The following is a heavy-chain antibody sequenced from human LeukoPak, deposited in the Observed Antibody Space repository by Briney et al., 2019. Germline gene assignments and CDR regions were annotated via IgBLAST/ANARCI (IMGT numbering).Heavy chain of an antibody. Sequence: SETLSLTCTVSGASVSTNYWSWIRQPPGKGLEWIGRIYTSGSTNYNPSLKSRVTISVDTSKNQFSLKLSSVTAADTAVYYCARDHHVGAIPIWGQGTMVTVSS. CDR1: GASVSTNY. CDR3: ARDHHVGAIPI. V-gene: IGHV4-4*08. D-gene: IGHD1-26*01. CDR2: IYTSGST. J-gene: IGHJ3*02.